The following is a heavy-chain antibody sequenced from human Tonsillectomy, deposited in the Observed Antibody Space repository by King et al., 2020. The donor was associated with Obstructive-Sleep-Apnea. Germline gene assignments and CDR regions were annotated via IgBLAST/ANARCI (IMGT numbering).Heavy chain of an antibody. CDR2: IGSDGSST. CDR1: GFTFSSYW. J-gene: IGHJ6*02. D-gene: IGHD1-26*01. CDR3: ASASHPTYSGSTTAPRYYGLDV. V-gene: IGHV3-74*01. Sequence: VQLVESGGGLVQPGGSLRLSCAASGFTFSSYWMHWVRQAPGKGLVWVSRIGSDGSSTSCADSVKGRFTISRDNAKNTLYLQMSSLRAEDTAVYYCASASHPTYSGSTTAPRYYGLDVWGQGTTVTVSS.